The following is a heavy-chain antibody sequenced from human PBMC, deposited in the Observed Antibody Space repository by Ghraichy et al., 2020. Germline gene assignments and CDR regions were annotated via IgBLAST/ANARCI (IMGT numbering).Heavy chain of an antibody. D-gene: IGHD2-8*01. Sequence: GESLNISCTASGFTFSNAWMNWVRQAPGKGLEWVGRIKRKLDGGTTNYAAPVKGRFTISSDESKNRLYLEMNSLRTEDTAVYYCTTLSTHASYCSNGFCFYDYWGQGTLVTV. CDR1: GFTFSNAW. V-gene: IGHV3-15*01. CDR2: IKRKLDGGTT. CDR3: TTLSTHASYCSNGFCFYDY. J-gene: IGHJ4*02.